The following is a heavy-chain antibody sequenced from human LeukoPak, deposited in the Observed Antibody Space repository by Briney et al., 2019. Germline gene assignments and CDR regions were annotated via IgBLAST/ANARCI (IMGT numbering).Heavy chain of an antibody. Sequence: GGSLRLSCAASGFSFSSYAINWVRQAPGKGLEWVSAISGSGGSTYYADSVKGRFTISRDFSKNTLYLQMNNLRAEDTAVYYCAKDRATVTPTVFDYWGQGTLVTVSS. CDR3: AKDRATVTPTVFDY. CDR2: ISGSGGST. D-gene: IGHD4-17*01. CDR1: GFSFSSYA. J-gene: IGHJ4*02. V-gene: IGHV3-23*01.